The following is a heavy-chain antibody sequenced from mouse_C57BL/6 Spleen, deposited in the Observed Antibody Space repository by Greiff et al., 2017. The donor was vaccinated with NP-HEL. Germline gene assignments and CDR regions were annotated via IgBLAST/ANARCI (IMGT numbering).Heavy chain of an antibody. V-gene: IGHV1-4*01. D-gene: IGHD1-1*01. Sequence: QVQLQQSGAELARPGASVKMSCKASGYTFTSYTMHWVKQRPGQGLEWIGYINSSSGYTKYNQKFKDKATFTSDKSYSTAYMQLRSLTSKDSSVYYCGYGSSPYAMDYWCQGTSVTVSS. CDR1: GYTFTSYT. J-gene: IGHJ4*01. CDR3: GYGSSPYAMDY. CDR2: INSSSGYT.